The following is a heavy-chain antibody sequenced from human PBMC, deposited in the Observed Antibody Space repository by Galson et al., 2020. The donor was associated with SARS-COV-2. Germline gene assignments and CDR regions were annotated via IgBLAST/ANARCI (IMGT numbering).Heavy chain of an antibody. J-gene: IGHJ3*02. CDR1: GFTFTSSA. D-gene: IGHD2-15*01. Sequence: SVKVSCKASGFTFTSSAVQWVRQARGQRLEWIGWIVVGSGNTNHAQKFQERVTITRDMSTSTAYMELSSLRSEDTAVYYCAAPYCSGGSCFDAFDIWGQGTMVTVSS. CDR2: IVVGSGNT. CDR3: AAPYCSGGSCFDAFDI. V-gene: IGHV1-58*01.